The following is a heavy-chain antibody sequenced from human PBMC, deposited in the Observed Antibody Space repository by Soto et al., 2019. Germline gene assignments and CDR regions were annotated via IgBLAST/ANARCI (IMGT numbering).Heavy chain of an antibody. CDR2: ISGSGGST. Sequence: GGSLRLSCAASGFTFSSYAMSWVRQAPGKGLEWVSAISGSGGSTYYADSVKGRFTISRDNSKNTLYLQMNSLRAEDTAVYYCAKGKKDWDYYDSSGYYYFDYWGQGTLVTVSS. J-gene: IGHJ4*02. CDR3: AKGKKDWDYYDSSGYYYFDY. D-gene: IGHD3-22*01. V-gene: IGHV3-23*01. CDR1: GFTFSSYA.